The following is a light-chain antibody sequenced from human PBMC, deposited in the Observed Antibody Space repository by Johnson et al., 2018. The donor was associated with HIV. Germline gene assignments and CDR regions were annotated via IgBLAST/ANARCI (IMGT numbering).Light chain of an antibody. CDR2: ENN. V-gene: IGLV1-51*02. CDR1: GSNIGNTY. Sequence: QSVLTQPPSVSAAPGQKVTISCSGSGSNIGNTYVSWYHHLPGTAPKLLIYENNKRPSGIPDRFSGSKSGTSATLGITGLQPGDEADYYCGTWDSSLSVYVFGTGTKVTVL. CDR3: GTWDSSLSVYV. J-gene: IGLJ1*01.